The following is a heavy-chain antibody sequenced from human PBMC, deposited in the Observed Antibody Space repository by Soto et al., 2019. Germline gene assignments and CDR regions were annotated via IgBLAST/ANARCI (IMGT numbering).Heavy chain of an antibody. Sequence: QLQLQESGPGLVKPSETLSLSCTVSGGSITSSFYCGWIRQPPGKGLEWIGSIYGTGNTYYNPSLKGRVTISADTSKYQSSLNLISVTAADTAVYYCRSSSRYSKDVWGQGATVTVSS. CDR2: IYGTGNT. CDR1: GGSITSSFY. CDR3: RSSSRYSKDV. D-gene: IGHD6-13*01. J-gene: IGHJ6*02. V-gene: IGHV4-39*01.